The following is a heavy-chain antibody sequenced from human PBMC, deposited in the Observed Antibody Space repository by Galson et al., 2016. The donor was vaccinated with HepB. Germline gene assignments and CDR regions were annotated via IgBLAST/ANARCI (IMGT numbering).Heavy chain of an antibody. J-gene: IGHJ4*02. CDR3: ARGRGGSGSPFDH. V-gene: IGHV4-59*01. CDR2: IYYSGST. CDR1: GGSISSYY. Sequence: ETLSLPCTVAGGSISSYYWRWIRQPPGKGLEWIAYIYYSGSTNYNPSLKSRVTISVDTSKNQFSLKLSSVTAAAAAVYYCARGRGGSGSPFDHWGQGPLVPVSS. D-gene: IGHD6-19*01.